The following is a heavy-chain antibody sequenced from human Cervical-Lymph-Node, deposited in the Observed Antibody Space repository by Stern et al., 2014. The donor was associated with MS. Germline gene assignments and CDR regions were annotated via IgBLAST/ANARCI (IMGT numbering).Heavy chain of an antibody. J-gene: IGHJ6*02. D-gene: IGHD2-21*02. V-gene: IGHV3-33*06. CDR2: IWHDGSNK. CDR3: AKDGDKTAYGMDV. CDR1: GFTFSSHG. Sequence: QVQLGQSGGGVVQPGRSLRLSCVASGFTFSSHGMHWVRQAPGKGLEWLAVIWHDGSNKYYADSVKGRFTISRDNSKNTLFLQMNSLRAEDTAIYYCAKDGDKTAYGMDVWGQGTTVTVSS.